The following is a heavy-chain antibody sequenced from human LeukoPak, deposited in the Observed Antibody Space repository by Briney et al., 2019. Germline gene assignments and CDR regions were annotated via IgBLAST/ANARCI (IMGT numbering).Heavy chain of an antibody. V-gene: IGHV3-23*01. CDR2: ISGSGGST. J-gene: IGHJ4*02. CDR1: GFTFSTYG. D-gene: IGHD4-23*01. Sequence: PGRSLRLSCAASGFTFSTYGMHWVRQAPGKGLEWVSAISGSGGSTYYADSVKGRFTISRDNSKNTLYLQMNSLRAEDTAVYYCAKLRWATSANAYYFDYWGQGTLVTVSS. CDR3: AKLRWATSANAYYFDY.